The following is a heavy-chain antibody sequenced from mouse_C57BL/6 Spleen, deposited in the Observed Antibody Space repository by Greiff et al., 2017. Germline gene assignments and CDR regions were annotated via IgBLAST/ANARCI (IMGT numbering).Heavy chain of an antibody. CDR2: ISSGGDYI. D-gene: IGHD1-1*01. Sequence: EVKLMESGEGLVKPGGSLKLSCAASGFTFSSYAMSWVRQTPEKRLEWVAYISSGGDYIYYADTVKGRFTISRDNARNTLYLQMSSLKSEDTAMYYCTRGDYYGRDFDYWGQGTTLTVSS. V-gene: IGHV5-9-1*02. CDR1: GFTFSSYA. J-gene: IGHJ2*01. CDR3: TRGDYYGRDFDY.